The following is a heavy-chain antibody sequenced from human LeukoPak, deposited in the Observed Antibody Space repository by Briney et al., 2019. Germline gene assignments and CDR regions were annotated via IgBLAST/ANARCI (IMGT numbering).Heavy chain of an antibody. Sequence: PSETLSITCAVSGGSISSGGYSWSWIRQPPGKGLEWIGYIYHSGSTYYNPSLKSRVTISVDTSKNQFSLKLSSVTAADTAVYYCARHEDYDYVWGSYREYYFDYWGQGTLATVSS. D-gene: IGHD3-16*02. J-gene: IGHJ4*02. V-gene: IGHV4-30-2*01. CDR1: GGSISSGGYS. CDR2: IYHSGST. CDR3: ARHEDYDYVWGSYREYYFDY.